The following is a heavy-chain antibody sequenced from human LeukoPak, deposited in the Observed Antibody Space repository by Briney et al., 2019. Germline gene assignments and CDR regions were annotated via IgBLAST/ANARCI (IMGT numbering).Heavy chain of an antibody. D-gene: IGHD6-19*01. CDR1: GFTFSSYA. CDR2: TSSDESRK. V-gene: IGHV3-30*04. J-gene: IGHJ4*02. Sequence: GGSLRLSCATSGFTFSSYAMHWVRQAPGKGLEWVAVTSSDESRKHYADSVMGRFTISRDNSKNTLFLQMNSLRSEDTAMYYCARAYTSYWYGGYWGQGTLVTVSS. CDR3: ARAYTSYWYGGY.